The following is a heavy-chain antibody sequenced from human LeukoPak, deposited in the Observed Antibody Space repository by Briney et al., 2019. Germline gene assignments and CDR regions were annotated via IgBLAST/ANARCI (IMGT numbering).Heavy chain of an antibody. V-gene: IGHV3-7*01. Sequence: PGGSLRLSCAVYGFTFTDYWMNWVRQAPGKGLEWVASIRQDGGEKYYVDSVKGRFTISRDNAKNSLYLQMSSLRAEDTAVYYRARDGTAPGLYFDLWGQGTLVAVSS. CDR2: IRQDGGEK. J-gene: IGHJ4*01. CDR1: GFTFTDYW. D-gene: IGHD6-13*01. CDR3: ARDGTAPGLYFDL.